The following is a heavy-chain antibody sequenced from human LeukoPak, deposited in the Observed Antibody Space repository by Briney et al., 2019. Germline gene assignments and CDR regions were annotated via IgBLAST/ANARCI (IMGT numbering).Heavy chain of an antibody. CDR2: INHSGST. CDR1: GGSFSGYY. V-gene: IGHV4-34*01. CDR3: ARGQGGLYCSSTSCRFDY. D-gene: IGHD2-2*01. Sequence: PSETLSLTCAVYGGSFSGYYWSWIRQPRGKGLEWIGEINHSGSTNYNPSLKSRVTISVDTSKNQFSLKLSSVTAADTAVYYCARGQGGLYCSSTSCRFDYWGQGTLVTVSS. J-gene: IGHJ4*02.